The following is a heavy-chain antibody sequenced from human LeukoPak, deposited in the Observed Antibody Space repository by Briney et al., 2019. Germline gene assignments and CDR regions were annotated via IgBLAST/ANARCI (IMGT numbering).Heavy chain of an antibody. Sequence: GGSLRLSCAASGFTFTTYWMHWVRQVPGKGLVWVSHINSDGSSTNYADSVKGRFTISRDNAKNTLYLQMNSLRAEDTAVYYCARAWSGFGYTKEDYWGQGTLVTVSS. CDR1: GFTFTTYW. J-gene: IGHJ4*02. D-gene: IGHD5-12*01. CDR3: ARAWSGFGYTKEDY. V-gene: IGHV3-74*01. CDR2: INSDGSST.